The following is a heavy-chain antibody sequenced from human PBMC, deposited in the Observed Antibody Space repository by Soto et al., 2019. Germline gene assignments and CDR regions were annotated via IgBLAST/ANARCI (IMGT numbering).Heavy chain of an antibody. CDR1: GGSFSGYY. V-gene: IGHV4-34*01. Sequence: QVQLQQWGAGLLKPSETLSLTCAVYGGSFSGYYWSWIRQPPGKGLEWIGEINHSGSTNYNPSLKRRVTISVDTSKHQFSLKLSSVTAADTAVYYCARTRLAGYFDYWGQGTLVTVSS. CDR3: ARTRLAGYFDY. J-gene: IGHJ4*02. CDR2: INHSGST.